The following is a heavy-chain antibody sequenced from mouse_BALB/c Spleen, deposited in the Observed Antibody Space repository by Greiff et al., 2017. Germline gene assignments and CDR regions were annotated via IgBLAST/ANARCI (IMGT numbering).Heavy chain of an antibody. V-gene: IGHV1-15*01. CDR3: ARSGNYGGYAMDY. CDR2: IDPETGGT. J-gene: IGHJ4*01. D-gene: IGHD1-1*02. Sequence: QVQLQQSGAELVRPGASVTLSCKASGYTFTDYEMHWVKQTPVHGLEWIGAIDPETGGTAYNQKFKGKATLTADKSSSTAYMQLSSLTSEDSAVYFCARSGNYGGYAMDYWGQGTSVTVSS. CDR1: GYTFTDYE.